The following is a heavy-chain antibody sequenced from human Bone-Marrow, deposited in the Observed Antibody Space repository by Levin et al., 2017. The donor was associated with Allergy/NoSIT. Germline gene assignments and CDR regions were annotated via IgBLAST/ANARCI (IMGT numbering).Heavy chain of an antibody. CDR1: GGSISSSSPY. CDR3: ARVASTIHPGASLDY. V-gene: IGHV4-39*01. J-gene: IGHJ4*02. Sequence: PSETLSLTCTVSGGSISSSSPYWGWVRQPPRNGLEWIGSVSHGGSTYYNPSLKSRVTISVDTSKSQFSLTVKSVTAADTAVYYCARVASTIHPGASLDYWGQGTLVTVSS. CDR2: VSHGGST. D-gene: IGHD6-19*01.